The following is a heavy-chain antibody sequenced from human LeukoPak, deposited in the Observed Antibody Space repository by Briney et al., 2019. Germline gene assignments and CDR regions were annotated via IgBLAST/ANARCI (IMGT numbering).Heavy chain of an antibody. CDR3: ARYGKGRWLTSTRPFWYFDL. D-gene: IGHD5-24*01. J-gene: IGHJ2*01. CDR1: GGSFSAYY. V-gene: IGHV4-34*01. CDR2: INHSGSI. Sequence: SETLSPTCAVYGGSFSAYYWSWIRQPPGKGLEWIGEINHSGSINYNPSLKSRVTISGDTSKNQFSLKLSSVTAADTAVYYWARYGKGRWLTSTRPFWYFDLWGRGTLVTVSS.